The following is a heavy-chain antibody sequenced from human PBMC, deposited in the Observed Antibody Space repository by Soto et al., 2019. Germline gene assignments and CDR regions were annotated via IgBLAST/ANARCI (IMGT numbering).Heavy chain of an antibody. CDR1: GFTFSSYA. J-gene: IGHJ5*02. D-gene: IGHD3-3*01. Sequence: GGSLRLSCAASGFTFSSYAMSWVRQAPGKGLEWVSAISGSGGSTYYADSVKGRFTISRDNSKNTLYLQMNSLRAEDTAVYYCAKVPGGLEWLYNWFDPWGQGTLVTVSS. CDR2: ISGSGGST. CDR3: AKVPGGLEWLYNWFDP. V-gene: IGHV3-23*01.